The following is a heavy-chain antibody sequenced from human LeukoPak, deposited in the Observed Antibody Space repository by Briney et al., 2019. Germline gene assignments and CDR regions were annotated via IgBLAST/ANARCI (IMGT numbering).Heavy chain of an antibody. Sequence: ETLSLTCAVSGVSVSSKNWWNWVRQAPGKGLEYVSAISSNGGSTYYADSVKGRFTISRDNSKNTLYLQMSSLRAEDTAVYYCVKDVGEMDVWGQGTTVTVSS. CDR1: GVSVSSKN. V-gene: IGHV3-64D*06. J-gene: IGHJ6*02. D-gene: IGHD2-15*01. CDR3: VKDVGEMDV. CDR2: ISSNGGST.